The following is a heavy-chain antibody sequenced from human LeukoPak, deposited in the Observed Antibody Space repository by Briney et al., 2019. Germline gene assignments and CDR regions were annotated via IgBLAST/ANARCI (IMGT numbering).Heavy chain of an antibody. J-gene: IGHJ4*01. Sequence: SETLSLTCTVSGGSISSYFWSWIRQPAGKGLEYIGRIYATGSTNYNPSLKSRVTTSVDTSKNQFSLKLTSVTAADTALYYCARVMAGAAPWVFDYWGQGTLVTVSS. CDR3: ARVMAGAAPWVFDY. CDR2: IYATGST. D-gene: IGHD6-19*01. CDR1: GGSISSYF. V-gene: IGHV4-4*07.